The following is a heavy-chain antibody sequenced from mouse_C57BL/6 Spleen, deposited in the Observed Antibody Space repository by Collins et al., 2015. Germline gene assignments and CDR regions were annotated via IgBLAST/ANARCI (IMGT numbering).Heavy chain of an antibody. CDR2: IDPENGNT. D-gene: IGHD2-4*01. J-gene: IGHJ3*01. V-gene: IGHV14-1*02. CDR1: GFNIKDYY. Sequence: EVQLQQSGAELVRPGALVKLSCKASGFNIKDYYMHWVKQRPEQGLEWIGWIDPENGNTIYDPKFQGKASITADTSSNTAYLQLSSLTSEDTAVYYCAREGLRRGAWFAYWGQGTLVTVSA. CDR3: AREGLRRGAWFAY.